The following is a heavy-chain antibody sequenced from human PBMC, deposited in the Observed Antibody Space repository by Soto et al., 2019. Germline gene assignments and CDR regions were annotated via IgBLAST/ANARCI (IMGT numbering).Heavy chain of an antibody. J-gene: IGHJ4*02. V-gene: IGHV1-69*12. Sequence: QVQLVQSGAEVKKPGSSVKVSCKASGGTISSYAISWVRQAPGQGLEWMGGIIPIFSTANYAQKFQGRVTITADESTSTAYREPSSLRSEDTAVYYCARAWGSPYYFDYWGQGTLVIVSS. D-gene: IGHD7-27*01. CDR1: GGTISSYA. CDR3: ARAWGSPYYFDY. CDR2: IIPIFSTA.